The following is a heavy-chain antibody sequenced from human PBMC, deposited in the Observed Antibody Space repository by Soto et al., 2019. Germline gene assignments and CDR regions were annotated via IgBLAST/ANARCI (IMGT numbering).Heavy chain of an antibody. CDR1: GDSISSGHYF. V-gene: IGHV4-31*03. Sequence: QVQLQESGPGLVKPSQTLSLTCTVSGDSISSGHYFWSWIRQLPGKGLEWIGNIFYNGSTYYNPSLKSRITLSLDTSTRQFSLKVSSVTAADTAVYFCARDRYFDLWVRGSLVTVSS. CDR3: ARDRYFDL. CDR2: IFYNGST. J-gene: IGHJ2*01.